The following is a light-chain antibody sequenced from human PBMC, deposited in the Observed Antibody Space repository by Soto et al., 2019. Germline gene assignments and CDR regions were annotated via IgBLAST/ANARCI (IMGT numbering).Light chain of an antibody. J-gene: IGLJ1*01. CDR1: NSDVGGYNY. CDR2: DVS. V-gene: IGLV2-14*01. CDR3: SSYRISSTLDDV. Sequence: QSALTQPASVSGSPGQSITISCTGTNSDVGGYNYVSWYQQHPGKAPKLMIYDVSNRPSGVSDRFSGSKSGSTASLTIAGLQEEDEADYYCSSYRISSTLDDVFGTGTKVTVL.